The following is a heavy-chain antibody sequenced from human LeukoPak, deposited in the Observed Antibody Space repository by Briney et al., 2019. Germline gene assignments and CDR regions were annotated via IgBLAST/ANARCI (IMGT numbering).Heavy chain of an antibody. CDR2: IYYSGST. Sequence: PSQTLSLTCTVSGGSISSGVYYWSWIRQPPGTGLEWIGYIYYSGSTYYNPSLKSRVTISVDTSKNQFSLKLSSVTAADTAVYYCARGLGYCSSTSCYFYWFDPRGQGTLVTVSS. V-gene: IGHV4-30-4*08. CDR1: GGSISSGVYY. D-gene: IGHD2-2*03. J-gene: IGHJ5*02. CDR3: ARGLGYCSSTSCYFYWFDP.